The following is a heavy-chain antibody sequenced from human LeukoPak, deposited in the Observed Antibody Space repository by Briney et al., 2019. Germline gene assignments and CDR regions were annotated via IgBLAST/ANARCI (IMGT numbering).Heavy chain of an antibody. J-gene: IGHJ4*02. Sequence: SETLSLTCAVYGGSFSGYYWSWIRQPPGKGLEWIGEINHSGSTNYNPSLKSRVTISVDTSKNQLSLKLSSVTAADTAVYYCARTVALRGGYYDSSGYYDYWGQGTLVTVSS. CDR1: GGSFSGYY. CDR2: INHSGST. CDR3: ARTVALRGGYYDSSGYYDY. V-gene: IGHV4-34*01. D-gene: IGHD3-22*01.